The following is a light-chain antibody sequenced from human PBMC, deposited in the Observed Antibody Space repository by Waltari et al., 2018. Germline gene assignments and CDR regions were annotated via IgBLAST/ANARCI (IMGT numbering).Light chain of an antibody. J-gene: IGLJ2*01. CDR3: CSYAGRYTSV. CDR2: DVD. Sequence: QSALTQPRSVSGSPGQSVTLSCTGTNSDVGAYNYVSWYQHRPGKAPNLVIYDVDKRPSEVPDRFSGSKAGNTASLTISGLQADDEADYYCCSYAGRYTSVFGGGTKVTVL. V-gene: IGLV2-11*01. CDR1: NSDVGAYNY.